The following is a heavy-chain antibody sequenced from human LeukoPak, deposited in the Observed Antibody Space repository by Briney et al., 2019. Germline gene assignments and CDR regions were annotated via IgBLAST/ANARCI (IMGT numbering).Heavy chain of an antibody. CDR3: AKEFSVRGVIKPYYYYYMDV. CDR1: GFTFSSYG. V-gene: IGHV3-30*02. Sequence: GGSLRLSCAASGFTFSSYGMHWVRQAPGKGLEGVAFIRYEGSKKYYADSVKGRFTISRDNSKNTLYLQMNSLRAEDTAVYYCAKEFSVRGVIKPYYYYYMDVWGKGTTVTVSS. CDR2: IRYEGSKK. D-gene: IGHD3-10*01. J-gene: IGHJ6*03.